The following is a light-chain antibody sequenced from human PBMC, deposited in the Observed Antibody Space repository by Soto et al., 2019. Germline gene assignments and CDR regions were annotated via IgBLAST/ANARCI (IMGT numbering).Light chain of an antibody. CDR2: DAS. Sequence: DIQMTQSPSTLPASVVDTVTVTCPASQSIGRWLAWYQQKPGKAPKLLIFDASTLESGVPSRFSGSGSGTDFTLTITRLEPEDFAVYYCQQYGGSPITFGLGTRLEIK. CDR3: QQYGGSPIT. J-gene: IGKJ5*01. V-gene: IGKV1-5*01. CDR1: QSIGRW.